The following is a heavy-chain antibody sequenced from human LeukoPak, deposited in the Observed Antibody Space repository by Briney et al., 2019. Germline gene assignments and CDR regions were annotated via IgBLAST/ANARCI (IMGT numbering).Heavy chain of an antibody. Sequence: PGGSLRLSCAASGFTVSSTYMSWVRQAPGKGLEWVSVIYSGGNIYYIDSVKGRFTISRDTSKNTLYLQMNSLRAEDMAVYYCASRHCSGGGCYIAGADPFDNWGQGTLVTVSS. J-gene: IGHJ4*02. CDR3: ASRHCSGGGCYIAGADPFDN. D-gene: IGHD2-15*01. V-gene: IGHV3-53*01. CDR2: IYSGGNI. CDR1: GFTVSSTY.